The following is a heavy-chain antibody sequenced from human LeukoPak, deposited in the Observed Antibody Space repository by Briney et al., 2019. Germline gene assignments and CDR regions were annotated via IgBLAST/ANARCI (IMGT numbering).Heavy chain of an antibody. CDR2: IYHSGST. Sequence: PSETLSLTCTVSGYSISSGYYWGWIRQPPGKGLEWIGSIYHSGSTYYNPSLKSRLTISIDASKNRFSLKLISVTAADAAVYYCARDGGMTYYDFWSGPEAHYYMDVWGKGTTVTVSS. CDR3: ARDGGMTYYDFWSGPEAHYYMDV. CDR1: GYSISSGYY. D-gene: IGHD3-3*01. V-gene: IGHV4-38-2*02. J-gene: IGHJ6*03.